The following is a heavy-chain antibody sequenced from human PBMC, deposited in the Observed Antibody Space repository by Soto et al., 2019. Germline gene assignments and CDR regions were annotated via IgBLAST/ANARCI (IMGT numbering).Heavy chain of an antibody. Sequence: PGGSLRLSCAASGFTFSSYTMSWVRQAPGKGLEWVSTISGSGSSTYSADSVKGRFTISRDNSKNTLYLQMNSLRVEDTAIYYCAKAWGIADWGKGTLVTVDS. D-gene: IGHD2-21*01. V-gene: IGHV3-23*01. CDR1: GFTFSSYT. J-gene: IGHJ4*02. CDR2: ISGSGSST. CDR3: AKAWGIAD.